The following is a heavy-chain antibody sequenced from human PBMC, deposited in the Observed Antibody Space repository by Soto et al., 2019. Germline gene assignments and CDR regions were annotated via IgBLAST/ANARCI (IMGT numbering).Heavy chain of an antibody. CDR2: ISYDGSDI. V-gene: IGHV3-30-3*01. CDR1: GFMLTTYA. J-gene: IGHJ5*02. Sequence: GGSLRLSCAASGFMLTTYAMHWVRQAPGKGLEWVAVISYDGSDIYYGDSGKGRFTISRDNSRNTLYLEMNSLQAEDTAVFYCARDQGRTVTRGDWFDPWGQGTLVTVSS. D-gene: IGHD6-19*01. CDR3: ARDQGRTVTRGDWFDP.